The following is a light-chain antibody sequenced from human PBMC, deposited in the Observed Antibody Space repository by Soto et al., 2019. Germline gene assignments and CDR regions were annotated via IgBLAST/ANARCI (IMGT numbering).Light chain of an antibody. CDR1: QPIGTS. J-gene: IGKJ4*01. V-gene: IGKV1-9*01. Sequence: DIQVTQSPSSLSASVGDSVTVTCRASQPIGTSLHWYQQKAGKAPRVLISSASRLQSGVPSRFSGFGSGTEFTLAISSLQPEDFATYYCQQYDSYSRPTFGGGTKVDI. CDR3: QQYDSYSRPT. CDR2: SAS.